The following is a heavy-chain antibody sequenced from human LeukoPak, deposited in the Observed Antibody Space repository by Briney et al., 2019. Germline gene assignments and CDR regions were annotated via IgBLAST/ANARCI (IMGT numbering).Heavy chain of an antibody. CDR1: GYTFTSYG. J-gene: IGHJ4*02. V-gene: IGHV1-18*01. Sequence: GASVKVSCKASGYTFTSYGFSWVGQAPGQGLGWMGWINAYNGNTNYAQKLQGRVTKTTDTSTTTAYMELRSLRSDDTAVYYCARAGYSSGWNPLGHYYWGQGTLVTVSS. CDR3: ARAGYSSGWNPLGHYY. D-gene: IGHD6-19*01. CDR2: INAYNGNT.